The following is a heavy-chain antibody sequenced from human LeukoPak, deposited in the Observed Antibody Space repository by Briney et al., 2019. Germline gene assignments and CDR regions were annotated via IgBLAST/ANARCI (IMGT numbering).Heavy chain of an antibody. CDR1: GGSISSSSYY. Sequence: SETLSLTCTVSGGSISSSSYYWGWIRQPPGKGLEWIGSIYYSGSTYYNPSLKSRVTISVDTSKNQFSLKLSSVTAADTAVYYCASSGGSYRAAINFDYWGQGTLVTVSS. CDR3: ASSGGSYRAAINFDY. J-gene: IGHJ4*02. D-gene: IGHD1-26*01. CDR2: IYYSGST. V-gene: IGHV4-39*07.